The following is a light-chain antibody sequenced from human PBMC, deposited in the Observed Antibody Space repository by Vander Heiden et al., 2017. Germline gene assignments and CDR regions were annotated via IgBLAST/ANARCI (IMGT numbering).Light chain of an antibody. CDR2: RNN. CDR3: AAWDDSLSGGV. Sequence: QSVLTPPPSASGTPGQRVTISCSGSSSNIGSNYLYWDQRHPGTAPKLLIDRNNQRPSGVPDRFSGSKAGTSASLAISGLRSEDEADYYCAAWDDSLSGGVFGGGTKLTVL. V-gene: IGLV1-47*01. CDR1: SSNIGSNY. J-gene: IGLJ2*01.